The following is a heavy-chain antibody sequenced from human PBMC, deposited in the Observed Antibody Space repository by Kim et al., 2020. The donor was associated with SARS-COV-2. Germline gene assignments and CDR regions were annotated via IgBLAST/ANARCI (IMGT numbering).Heavy chain of an antibody. CDR2: IIPILGIA. CDR1: GGTFSSYA. J-gene: IGHJ4*02. CDR3: ARDKGPRDNWNYAFDY. V-gene: IGHV1-69*04. D-gene: IGHD1-7*01. Sequence: SVKVSCKASGGTFSSYAISWVRQAPGQGLEWMGRIIPILGIANYAQKFQGRVTITADKSTSTAYMELSSLRSEDTAVYYCARDKGPRDNWNYAFDYWGQGTLVTVSS.